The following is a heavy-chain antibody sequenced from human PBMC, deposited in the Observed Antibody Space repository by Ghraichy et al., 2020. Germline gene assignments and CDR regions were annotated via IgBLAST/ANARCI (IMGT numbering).Heavy chain of an antibody. CDR2: INHSGST. CDR3: ATNIFRKNCGGDCYFRTTNKGAFDI. Sequence: SETLSLTCAVYGGSFSGYYWSWIRQPPGKGLEWIGEINHSGSTNYNPSLKSRVTISVDTSKNQFSLKLSSVTAADTAVYYCATNIFRKNCGGDCYFRTTNKGAFDIWGQGTMVTVSS. CDR1: GGSFSGYY. V-gene: IGHV4-34*01. J-gene: IGHJ3*02. D-gene: IGHD2-21*02.